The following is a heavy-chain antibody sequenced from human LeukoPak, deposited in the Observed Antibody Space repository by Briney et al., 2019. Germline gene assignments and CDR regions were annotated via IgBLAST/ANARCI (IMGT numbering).Heavy chain of an antibody. CDR3: ARHGSYSLAF. V-gene: IGHV4-4*02. D-gene: IGHD1-26*01. CDR2: IYYIGST. J-gene: IGHJ4*02. Sequence: SGTLSLTCAVSGGSISSGGYWSWLRLPPGKGLEWIEQIYYIGSTNYNPSLESRVIMSLDKSTNQLSLRFNSVTAADTAVYYCARHGSYSLAFWGQGALVTVSS. CDR1: GGSISSGGY.